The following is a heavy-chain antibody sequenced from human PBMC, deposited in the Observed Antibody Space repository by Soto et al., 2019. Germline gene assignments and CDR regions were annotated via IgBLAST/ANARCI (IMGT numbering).Heavy chain of an antibody. Sequence: GGSLRLSCAASGFTFSNAWMSWVRQAPGKGLEWVGRIKSKTDGGTTDYAAPVKGRFTISRDDSKNTLYLQMNSLKTEDTAVYYCTTDLGQLVDYYYYMDVWGKGTTVTVSS. D-gene: IGHD6-6*01. CDR2: IKSKTDGGTT. J-gene: IGHJ6*03. CDR3: TTDLGQLVDYYYYMDV. V-gene: IGHV3-15*01. CDR1: GFTFSNAW.